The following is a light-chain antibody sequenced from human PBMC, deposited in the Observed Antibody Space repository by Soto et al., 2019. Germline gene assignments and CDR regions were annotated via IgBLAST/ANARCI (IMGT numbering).Light chain of an antibody. V-gene: IGLV1-40*01. J-gene: IGLJ2*01. CDR1: RSNIGAGYD. Sequence: QSVLTQPRSLSVAPGQRVTISCTGSRSNIGAGYDVHWYQELPGTAPKLLVDGNSNRPSGVPDRFSGSKSGTSASLAITGLQAEDEADYYCQSYDISLSGVVFGGGTKLTVL. CDR2: GNS. CDR3: QSYDISLSGVV.